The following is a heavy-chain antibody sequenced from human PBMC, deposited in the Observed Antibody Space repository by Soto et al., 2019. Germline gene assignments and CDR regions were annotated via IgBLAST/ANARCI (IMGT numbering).Heavy chain of an antibody. CDR1: GFTFSSYG. V-gene: IGHV3-30*18. Sequence: QVQLVESGGGVVQPGRSLRLSCAASGFTFSSYGMHWVRQAPGKGLEWVAVISYDGSNKYYADSVKGRFTISRDNSKNTLYLQMSSLRAEDTAVYYCAKGPTAMVPNGSWFDPWGQGTLVTVSS. J-gene: IGHJ5*02. D-gene: IGHD5-18*01. CDR2: ISYDGSNK. CDR3: AKGPTAMVPNGSWFDP.